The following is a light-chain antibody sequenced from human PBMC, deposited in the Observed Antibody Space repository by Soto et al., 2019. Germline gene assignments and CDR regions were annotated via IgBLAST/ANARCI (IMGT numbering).Light chain of an antibody. Sequence: DIVMTQSPATLSASAGERGTLSCRASQSVSSNLAWYQQKPGQAPRLLIYGASTRATGIPARFSGSGSGTEYTLTSSSLQSGDVAVYYCQQYYSWPPLTFGGGTKMEIK. CDR3: QQYYSWPPLT. CDR2: GAS. J-gene: IGKJ4*01. V-gene: IGKV3-15*01. CDR1: QSVSSN.